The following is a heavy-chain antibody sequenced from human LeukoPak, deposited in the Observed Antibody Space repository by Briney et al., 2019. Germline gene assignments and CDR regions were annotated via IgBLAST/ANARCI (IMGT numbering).Heavy chain of an antibody. CDR3: ARDQVSHPQFTMIVY. D-gene: IGHD3-22*01. V-gene: IGHV3-30-3*01. CDR2: ISYDGSNK. CDR1: GFTFSSYA. J-gene: IGHJ4*02. Sequence: PGGSLRLSCAASGFTFSSYAMHWVRQAPGKGLEWVAVISYDGSNKYYADSVKGRFTISRDNSKNTLYLQMSSLRAEDTAVYYCARDQVSHPQFTMIVYWGQGTLVTVSS.